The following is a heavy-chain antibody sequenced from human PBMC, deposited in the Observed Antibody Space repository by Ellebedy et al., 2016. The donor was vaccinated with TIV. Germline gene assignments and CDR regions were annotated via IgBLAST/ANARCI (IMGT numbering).Heavy chain of an antibody. V-gene: IGHV1-69*10. J-gene: IGHJ4*02. CDR1: GGSFRSFA. D-gene: IGHD2-21*02. Sequence: SVKVSCKASGGSFRSFAISWVRQAPGQGLESMGGIIPILGIANYAQKFQGRVTITADISASTAYMELNSLTSEDTAVYYCGTWEKVVTAILWGQGTLVTVSS. CDR2: IIPILGIA. CDR3: GTWEKVVTAIL.